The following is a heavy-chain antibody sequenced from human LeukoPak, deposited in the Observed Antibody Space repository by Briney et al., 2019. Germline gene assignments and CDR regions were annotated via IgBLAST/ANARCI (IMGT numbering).Heavy chain of an antibody. CDR3: ARGRIMTSGWFDP. J-gene: IGHJ5*02. D-gene: IGHD2-15*01. CDR2: IYDSGRT. Sequence: PGESLCLTCTVSGRSISSSCSYWGWIRQPPGKGLEWFGSIYDSGRTYYNPSLKSRVTISVDTSKNQFSLKLSSVTAADTAVYYCARGRIMTSGWFDPWGERTLVTVSS. V-gene: IGHV4-39*01. CDR1: GRSISSSCSY.